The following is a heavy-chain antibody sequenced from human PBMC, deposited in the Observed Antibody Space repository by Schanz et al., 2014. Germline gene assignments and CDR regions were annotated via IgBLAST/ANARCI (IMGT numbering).Heavy chain of an antibody. CDR1: GGTFSSFG. D-gene: IGHD5-18*01. J-gene: IGHJ6*02. V-gene: IGHV1-69*04. CDR3: ARGPSQGYSYGHNIGAYYYGMDV. CDR2: IIPSLGLA. Sequence: VQLEQSGAEVKKPGSSVKVSCKASGGTFSSFGINWVRQAPGQGLEWMGRIIPSLGLAKYEQKFQGRVTITADKSTSTASMELSSLRSEDTAVYYCARGPSQGYSYGHNIGAYYYGMDVWGQGTTVTVAS.